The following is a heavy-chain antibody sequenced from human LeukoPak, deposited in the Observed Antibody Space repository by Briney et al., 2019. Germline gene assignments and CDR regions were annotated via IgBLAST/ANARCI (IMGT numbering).Heavy chain of an antibody. CDR1: GGSISSYY. Sequence: SETLSLTCTVSGGSISSYYWSWIRQPAGKGLEWIGRIYTSGSTNYNPSLKSRVTMSVDTSKNQFSLKLSSVTAADMAVYYCARDRYCSSTSCYTAGAWFVPWGQGTLVTVSS. J-gene: IGHJ5*02. CDR2: IYTSGST. CDR3: ARDRYCSSTSCYTAGAWFVP. V-gene: IGHV4-4*07. D-gene: IGHD2-2*02.